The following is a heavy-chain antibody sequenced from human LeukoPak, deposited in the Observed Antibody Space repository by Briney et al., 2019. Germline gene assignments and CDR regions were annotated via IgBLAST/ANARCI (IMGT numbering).Heavy chain of an antibody. CDR2: IRHGGSDI. CDR3: ARGDHLDS. V-gene: IGHV5-51*01. D-gene: IGHD1-14*01. CDR1: GYSFTSHY. J-gene: IGHJ4*02. Sequence: GESLKISCKGFGYSFTSHYIAWVRQMPGTGLEWMGLIRHGGSDIKYSPSFQGQVTFSVDNSINTAYLQWSSLKAPDSALYYCARGDHLDSWGQGTLVTVSS.